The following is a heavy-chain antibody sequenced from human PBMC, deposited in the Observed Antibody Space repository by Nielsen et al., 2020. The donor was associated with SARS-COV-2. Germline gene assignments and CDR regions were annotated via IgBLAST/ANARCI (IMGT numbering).Heavy chain of an antibody. Sequence: GESLKISCAASGFTFSSYGMHWVRQAPGKGLEWVAVIWYDGSNKYYADSVKGRFTIFRDNSKNTLYLQMNSLRAEDTAVYYCAKEETYYDFWSGYYMGGYFDYWGQGTLVTVSS. CDR1: GFTFSSYG. V-gene: IGHV3-30*02. CDR3: AKEETYYDFWSGYYMGGYFDY. J-gene: IGHJ4*02. D-gene: IGHD3-3*01. CDR2: IWYDGSNK.